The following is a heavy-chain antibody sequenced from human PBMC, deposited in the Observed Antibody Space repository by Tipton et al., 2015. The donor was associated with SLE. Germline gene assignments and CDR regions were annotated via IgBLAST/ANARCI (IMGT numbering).Heavy chain of an antibody. CDR2: ISHSGGST. Sequence: GSLRLSCTASGLNFKDYAMSWVRQAPGKGLEWVSAISHSGGSTYYADSVIGRFTISRDNSENTVHLQMNSLRADDTAVYYCAKVSLGQYTSFSDNYWGRGTLVTVSS. V-gene: IGHV3-23*01. CDR1: GLNFKDYA. CDR3: AKVSLGQYTSFSDNY. J-gene: IGHJ4*02. D-gene: IGHD6-19*01.